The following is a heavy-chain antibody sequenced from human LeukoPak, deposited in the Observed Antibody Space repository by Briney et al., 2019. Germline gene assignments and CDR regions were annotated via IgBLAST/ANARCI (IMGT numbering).Heavy chain of an antibody. V-gene: IGHV3-74*01. CDR3: VRHGDTDSCLAN. Sequence: GGSLRLSCAASGFTFSNHWMHWVRQAPGKGLMWVSRINRDGSRTDYADSVKGRFTISRDDAKNTLYLQVNSLRAEDTAVYYCVRHGDTDSCLANWGQGTLVTVSS. CDR2: INRDGSRT. CDR1: GFTFSNHW. J-gene: IGHJ4*02. D-gene: IGHD2-2*01.